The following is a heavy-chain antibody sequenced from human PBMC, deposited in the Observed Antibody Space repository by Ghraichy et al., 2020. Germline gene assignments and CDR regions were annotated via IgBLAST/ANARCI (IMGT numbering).Heavy chain of an antibody. J-gene: IGHJ4*02. CDR2: VSGNGGST. CDR3: ATRGVGIRYFDY. CDR1: GLTFSSYA. Sequence: GGSLRLSCAASGLTFSSYAMSWVRQAPGKGLEWVSAVSGNGGSTFYTDSVKGRFTILRDNSKNTLYLQMNSLRAEDTAVYYCATRGVGIRYFDYWGQGTLVTVSS. V-gene: IGHV3-23*01. D-gene: IGHD1-26*01.